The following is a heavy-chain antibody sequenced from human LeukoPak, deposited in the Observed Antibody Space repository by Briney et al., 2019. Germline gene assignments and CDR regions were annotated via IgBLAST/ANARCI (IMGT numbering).Heavy chain of an antibody. V-gene: IGHV4-39*07. D-gene: IGHD3-16*01. CDR2: IYYSGST. CDR3: ARTDCDYVPRYFDY. CDR1: GGSISSSSYY. Sequence: SETLSLTCTVSGGSISSSSYYWGWIRQPPGKGLEWIGSIYYSGSTYYNPSLKSRVTISVDTSKNQFSLKLSSVTAADTAVYYCARTDCDYVPRYFDYWGQGTLVTVSS. J-gene: IGHJ4*02.